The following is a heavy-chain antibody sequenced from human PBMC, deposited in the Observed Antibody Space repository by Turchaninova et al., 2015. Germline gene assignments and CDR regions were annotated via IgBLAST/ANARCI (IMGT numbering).Heavy chain of an antibody. CDR1: GGSFSGYY. J-gene: IGHJ4*02. Sequence: QVQLQQWGAGLLKPSETLSLTCAVYGGSFSGYYWGWIRQPPGKGLEWIGEINHSGSTNYNPPLMSRVTILVDTSKNQFSLKLKSVTAADTAVYYCARGPRGREYFDSWSGLYFDHWGQGTLVTVSS. CDR3: ARGPRGREYFDSWSGLYFDH. D-gene: IGHD3-3*01. CDR2: INHSGST. V-gene: IGHV4-34*01.